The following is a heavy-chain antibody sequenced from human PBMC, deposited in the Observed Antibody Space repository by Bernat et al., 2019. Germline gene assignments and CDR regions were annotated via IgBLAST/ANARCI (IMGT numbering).Heavy chain of an antibody. D-gene: IGHD6-19*01. CDR3: TRELIAVAGNHAFDI. J-gene: IGHJ3*02. CDR1: GFYFGDYA. CDR2: IRSKVHGGTT. V-gene: IGHV3-49*05. Sequence: EVQLVESGGDLIRPGGSPRLSCSASGFYFGDYAMNWFRQTPGKGLEWVSFIRSKVHGGTTEYAASVKGRFTISRDDSKSVAYLQMNSLKTEDTAVYYCTRELIAVAGNHAFDIWGQGTMVTVSS.